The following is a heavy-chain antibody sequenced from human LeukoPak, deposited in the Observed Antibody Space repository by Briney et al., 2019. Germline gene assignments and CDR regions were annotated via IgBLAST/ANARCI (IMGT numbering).Heavy chain of an antibody. D-gene: IGHD1-26*01. CDR3: ARDRGGGSYVPN. V-gene: IGHV1-69*01. Sequence: SVTVSCKASGGTFSSYAISWVRQAPGQGLEWMGGIIPIFGTANYAQKFQGRVTITADESTSTAYMELSSLRSEDTAVYYCARDRGGGSYVPNWGQGTLVTVSS. CDR2: IIPIFGTA. CDR1: GGTFSSYA. J-gene: IGHJ4*02.